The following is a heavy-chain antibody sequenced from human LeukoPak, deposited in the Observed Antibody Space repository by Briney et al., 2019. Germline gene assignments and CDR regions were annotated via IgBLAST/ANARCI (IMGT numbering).Heavy chain of an antibody. CDR1: GFTFSSPW. Sequence: PGGSLRLSCAAPGFTFSSPWMTWVRQAPGKGLEWVATINQDGSEKYYVDSVKGRFTISRDNAKNSLYLQMNSLRAEDTAVFYCARHRAPSYWGQGTLVTVSS. V-gene: IGHV3-7*05. J-gene: IGHJ4*02. CDR3: ARHRAPSY. CDR2: INQDGSEK.